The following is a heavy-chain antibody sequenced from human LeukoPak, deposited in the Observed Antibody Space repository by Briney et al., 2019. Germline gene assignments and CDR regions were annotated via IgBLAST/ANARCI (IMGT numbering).Heavy chain of an antibody. CDR3: AKGLSGDYLSNYWFFDL. D-gene: IGHD4-17*01. CDR1: GFNFNTYP. J-gene: IGHJ2*01. V-gene: IGHV3-23*01. Sequence: PGESLRLSCGASGFNFNTYPMGWVRQAPGKGLEWVSTVSGTGSAYYADSVKGRFTISRDNSKNTLYVQMNSLRAEDTAVYYCAKGLSGDYLSNYWFFDLWGRGTLVSVSS. CDR2: VSGTGSA.